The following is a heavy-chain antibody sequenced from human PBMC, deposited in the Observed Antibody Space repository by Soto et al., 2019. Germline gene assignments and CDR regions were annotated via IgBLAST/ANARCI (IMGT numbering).Heavy chain of an antibody. CDR3: ARGGSGSGLDY. CDR2: ISGNNGNT. V-gene: IGHV1-18*04. D-gene: IGHD3-10*01. Sequence: QVQLVQSGAEVQKPGASVEVSCKASGYTFTTYDISWVRQAPGQGLEWMGWISGNNGNTKYAQKLQGRVTKTRDTSTSTAYMDLRSLRSDDTAVYYCARGGSGSGLDYWGQGTLVTVSS. CDR1: GYTFTTYD. J-gene: IGHJ4*02.